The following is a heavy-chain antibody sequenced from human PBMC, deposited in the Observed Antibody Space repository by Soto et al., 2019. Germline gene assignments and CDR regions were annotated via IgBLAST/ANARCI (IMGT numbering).Heavy chain of an antibody. V-gene: IGHV1-2*02. CDR2: VNPNSGGT. CDR3: ARGPITTNPRFDP. J-gene: IGHJ5*02. Sequence: ASVKVSCKASGYTFTGYYMHWLRQSPGQGLEWMGWVNPNSGGTNYAQKFQGRVTMTRDTSISTAYMELSRLRSDDTAVYYCARGPITTNPRFDPWGQGTLVTVSS. CDR1: GYTFTGYY. D-gene: IGHD3-22*01.